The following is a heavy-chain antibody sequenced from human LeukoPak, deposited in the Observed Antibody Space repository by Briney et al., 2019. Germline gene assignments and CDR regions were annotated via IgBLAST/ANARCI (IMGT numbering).Heavy chain of an antibody. J-gene: IGHJ5*02. CDR2: INPISGGT. CDR3: ARGAFDNWFDP. CDR1: GYTFTGYY. Sequence: GASVKVSCKASGYTFTGYYMHWVRQAPGQGLEWMGWINPISGGTDYAQKFQGRVTMTRDTSISTAQMELTRLRSDDTAVYYCARGAFDNWFDPWGQGTLVTVSS. V-gene: IGHV1-2*02.